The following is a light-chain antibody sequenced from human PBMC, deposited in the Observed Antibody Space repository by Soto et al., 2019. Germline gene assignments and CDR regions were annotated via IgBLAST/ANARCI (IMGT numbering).Light chain of an antibody. CDR2: GAS. CDR1: QSVTSN. CDR3: QQYTHWPPT. V-gene: IGKV3-15*01. Sequence: YQTTLSVSPGGGVTLSCRASQSVTSNLAWYQQKPGQAPILLIFGASTRATGLPARFSGSGSGTEFTLTITSLRSEDFAVYYCQQYTHWPPTFGHRTKVAIK. J-gene: IGKJ1*01.